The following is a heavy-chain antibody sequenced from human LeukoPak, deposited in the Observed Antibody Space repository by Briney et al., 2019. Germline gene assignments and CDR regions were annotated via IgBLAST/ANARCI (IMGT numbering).Heavy chain of an antibody. CDR2: INPSGGST. V-gene: IGHV1-46*01. CDR1: GYTFTSYY. CDR3: ARRVGATNYYYYMDV. Sequence: VASVKVSCKASGYTFTSYYMHWVRQAPGQGLEWMGIINPSGGSTSYAQKFQGRVTMTRDMSTSTVYMELSSLRSEDTAVYYCARRVGATNYYYYMDVWGKGTTVTVSS. J-gene: IGHJ6*03. D-gene: IGHD1-26*01.